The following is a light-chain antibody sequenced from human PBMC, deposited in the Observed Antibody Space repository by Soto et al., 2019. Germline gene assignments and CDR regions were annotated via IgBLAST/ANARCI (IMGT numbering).Light chain of an antibody. CDR3: QQYYSTLLT. Sequence: DIVMTQSPDSLAVSLGERATINCKSSQSVLYRSNNKNYLAWYQQKPGQPPKLLIYWASTRESGVPDRFSGSGSGTDFTLTISSLQAEDVAVYYCQQYYSTLLTFGGGTKVDIK. J-gene: IGKJ4*01. V-gene: IGKV4-1*01. CDR2: WAS. CDR1: QSVLYRSNNKNY.